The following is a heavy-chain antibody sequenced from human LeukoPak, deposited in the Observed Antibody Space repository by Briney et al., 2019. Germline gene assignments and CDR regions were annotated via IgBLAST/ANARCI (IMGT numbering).Heavy chain of an antibody. J-gene: IGHJ6*02. CDR2: IYYSGST. CDR1: GGSISSYY. Sequence: SETLSLTCTVSGGSISSYYWSWIRQPPGKGLEWIGYIYYSGSTNYNPSLKSRVTISVDTSKNQFSLKLSSVTAADTAVYYCARHGYCSGGSCPPFGMDVWGQGTTVTVPS. D-gene: IGHD2-15*01. V-gene: IGHV4-59*08. CDR3: ARHGYCSGGSCPPFGMDV.